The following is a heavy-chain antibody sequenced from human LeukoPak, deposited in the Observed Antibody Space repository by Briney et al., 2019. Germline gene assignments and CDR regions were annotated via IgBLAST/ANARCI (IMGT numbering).Heavy chain of an antibody. CDR1: GYSISSGYQ. D-gene: IGHD2-2*01. CDR3: ARDPRWLTPDCTSTSCYENYFDP. J-gene: IGHJ5*02. CDR2: IYHSGSA. V-gene: IGHV4-38-2*02. Sequence: SETLSLTCDVSGYSISSGYQWAWIRQSPGKGLEWIGSIYHSGSAHYNPSLRSRVTISVETSKNQFSLKMSSVTAAHTAVYYCARDPRWLTPDCTSTSCYENYFDPWGQGTLVTVSS.